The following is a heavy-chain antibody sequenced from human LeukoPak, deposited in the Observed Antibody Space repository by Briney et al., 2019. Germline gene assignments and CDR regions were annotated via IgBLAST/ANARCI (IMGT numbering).Heavy chain of an antibody. CDR2: ISGSGGST. CDR3: AKGSYGGNSGTYYFDY. D-gene: IGHD4-23*01. J-gene: IGHJ4*02. Sequence: GGSLRLSCAASGFTFSSYAMSWVRQAPGKGLEWVSAISGSGGSTYYADSVKGRFTISRDNSKNTLYLQMNSLRAEGTAVYYCAKGSYGGNSGTYYFDYWGQGTLVTVSS. CDR1: GFTFSSYA. V-gene: IGHV3-23*01.